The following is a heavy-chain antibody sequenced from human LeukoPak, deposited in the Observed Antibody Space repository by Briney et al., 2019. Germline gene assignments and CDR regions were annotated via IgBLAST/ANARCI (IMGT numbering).Heavy chain of an antibody. CDR2: ISYDGSNK. V-gene: IGHV3-30*04. Sequence: GRSLRLSCAASGFTFSSYAMHWLRQAPGKGLEWVADISYDGSNKYYADSVKGRFTISRDNSKNTVYLQINSLRAEDTAVYYCARDRYTAVAGPDAFDIWGQGTMVTVSS. J-gene: IGHJ3*02. CDR3: ARDRYTAVAGPDAFDI. CDR1: GFTFSSYA. D-gene: IGHD6-19*01.